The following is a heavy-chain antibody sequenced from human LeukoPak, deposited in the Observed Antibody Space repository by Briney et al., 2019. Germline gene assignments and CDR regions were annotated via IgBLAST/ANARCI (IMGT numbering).Heavy chain of an antibody. Sequence: SETLSLTCTVSGGSISDYYWSWLRQSPGKGLEWIGYIYYTETSYNPSLKSRVTISADTSKNQFSLKLYSVTAADTAVYYCATRKLGNDYWGQGTLVTVSS. D-gene: IGHD7-27*01. J-gene: IGHJ4*02. CDR3: ATRKLGNDY. V-gene: IGHV4-59*01. CDR2: IYYTET. CDR1: GGSISDYY.